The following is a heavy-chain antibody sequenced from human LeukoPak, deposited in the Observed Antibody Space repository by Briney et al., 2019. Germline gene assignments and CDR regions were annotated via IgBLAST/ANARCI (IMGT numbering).Heavy chain of an antibody. Sequence: PSETLSLTCTVSGGSISSYYWNWIRQPPGKGLEWIGDIYYNGNTYYYPSLKSRVTMSVELSKNQLSLKLSSVTAADTAVYYCAREGYYYDSSGYTPFDPWGQGTLVTVSS. D-gene: IGHD3-22*01. V-gene: IGHV4-59*01. J-gene: IGHJ5*02. CDR3: AREGYYYDSSGYTPFDP. CDR1: GGSISSYY. CDR2: IYYNGNT.